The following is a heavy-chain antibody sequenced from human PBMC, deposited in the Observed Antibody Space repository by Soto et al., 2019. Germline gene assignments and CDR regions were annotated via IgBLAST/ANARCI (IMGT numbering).Heavy chain of an antibody. CDR1: GFTFSSYA. CDR2: ISYDGSNK. Sequence: QVQLVESGGGVVQPGRSLRLSCAASGFTFSSYAMHWVRQAPGKGLEWVAVISYDGSNKYYADSVKGRFTISRDNYKNTLYLQRNSLRAEDTDVDYCSRPLWRNDYNWGYFDLWGRGTLVTVSS. V-gene: IGHV3-30-3*01. CDR3: SRPLWRNDYNWGYFDL. J-gene: IGHJ2*01. D-gene: IGHD4-4*01.